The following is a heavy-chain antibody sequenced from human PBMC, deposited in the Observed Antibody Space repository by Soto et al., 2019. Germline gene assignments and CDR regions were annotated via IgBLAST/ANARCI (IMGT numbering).Heavy chain of an antibody. CDR3: ARGRDLDIYYSDSNGYYTDY. V-gene: IGHV4-31*03. CDR2: IFYRGTT. J-gene: IGHJ4*02. Sequence: PSETLSLTCTVSGDSTSSGGYYWGWIRQYPGKGLEWIGYIFYRGTTFYNPSLKSRFSISVDTSNNQFSLKLSSVTAADTAVYYCARGRDLDIYYSDSNGYYTDYWGQGTLVTVSS. D-gene: IGHD3-22*01. CDR1: GDSTSSGGYY.